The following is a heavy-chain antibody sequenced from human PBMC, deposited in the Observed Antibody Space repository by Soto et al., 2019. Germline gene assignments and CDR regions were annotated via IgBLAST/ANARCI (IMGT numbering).Heavy chain of an antibody. CDR3: AKDAGSSGYSWAIYYYYGMDV. Sequence: PGGSLRISCAASGFTFDDYTMHWVRKAPGKGLEWVSLISWDGGSTYYADSVRGRFTISRDNSKNSLYLQMNSLRTEDTALYYCAKDAGSSGYSWAIYYYYGMDVWGQGTTVTV. J-gene: IGHJ6*02. D-gene: IGHD3-22*01. CDR1: GFTFDDYT. V-gene: IGHV3-43*01. CDR2: ISWDGGST.